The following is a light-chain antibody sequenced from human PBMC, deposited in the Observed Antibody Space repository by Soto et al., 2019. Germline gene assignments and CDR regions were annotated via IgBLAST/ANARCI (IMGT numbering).Light chain of an antibody. Sequence: DIVMTQSPDSLALSLGERATINCKSSQIVLYSSNNKNYLAWYQQKPGQPPKLLIYWASTRESGVPDRFSGSGSGTDFTLTISSLQAADVAVYYCQQYYSTPWTFGQGTKVDIK. CDR3: QQYYSTPWT. CDR1: QIVLYSSNNKNY. V-gene: IGKV4-1*01. CDR2: WAS. J-gene: IGKJ1*01.